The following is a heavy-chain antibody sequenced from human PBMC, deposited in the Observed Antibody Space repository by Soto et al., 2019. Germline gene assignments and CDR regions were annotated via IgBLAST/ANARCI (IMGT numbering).Heavy chain of an antibody. CDR2: IKQDGSEK. D-gene: IGHD3-16*02. V-gene: IGHV3-7*01. Sequence: EVQLVESGGGLVQPGGSLRLSCAASGFSFSTYWMTWVRQAPGKGLEWVANIKQDGSEKYYVDSVKGRFTISRDNAKNSLYLQMNSLRAEDTAVYYCSRNSVWGSYRYTYWGQGTLVTVSS. CDR3: SRNSVWGSYRYTY. CDR1: GFSFSTYW. J-gene: IGHJ4*02.